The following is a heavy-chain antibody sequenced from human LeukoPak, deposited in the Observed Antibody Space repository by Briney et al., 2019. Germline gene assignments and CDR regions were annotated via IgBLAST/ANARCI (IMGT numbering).Heavy chain of an antibody. CDR3: AKDRGYSGYELDY. CDR2: ISYDGGNK. D-gene: IGHD5-12*01. J-gene: IGHJ4*02. V-gene: IGHV3-30*18. Sequence: GGSLRLSCAASGFTFSSYGMHWVRQAPGKGVEWVAVISYDGGNKYYADSVKGRFTISRDNSKNTLYLQMNSLRAEDTAVYYCAKDRGYSGYELDYWGQGTLVTVSS. CDR1: GFTFSSYG.